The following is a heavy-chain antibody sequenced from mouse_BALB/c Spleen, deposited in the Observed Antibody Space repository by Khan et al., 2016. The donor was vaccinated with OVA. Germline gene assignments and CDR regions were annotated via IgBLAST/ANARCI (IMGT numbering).Heavy chain of an antibody. Sequence: QVQLKQSGAELVRPGSSLKLSCKASGYAFSNYWMNWVRQGPGQGLEWIGQIYPGDGNTNYNGNFKDKVTLTGDKSSSPVYMQLSSLTSEDSAVYLCARSGYDFFAYWGQGTLVTVSA. CDR3: ARSGYDFFAY. CDR1: GYAFSNYW. D-gene: IGHD2-14*01. V-gene: IGHV1-80*01. J-gene: IGHJ3*01. CDR2: IYPGDGNT.